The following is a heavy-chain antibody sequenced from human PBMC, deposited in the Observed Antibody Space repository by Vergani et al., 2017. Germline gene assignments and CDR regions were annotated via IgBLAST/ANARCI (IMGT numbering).Heavy chain of an antibody. J-gene: IGHJ4*01. Sequence: QVQLVGSGGGVIQPGRSLRLSCAASGFTFSNFGMHWVRQPPGKGLEWVSVIKSDGRTSYAESVRGRFTISRDTSRNAVYLQMNILRVEDTGVYYCTRSECSGTTCYGHYFDLWGHGILVTVSS. CDR2: IKSDGRT. CDR1: GFTFSNFG. D-gene: IGHD2-15*01. V-gene: IGHV3-NL1*01. CDR3: TRSECSGTTCYGHYFDL.